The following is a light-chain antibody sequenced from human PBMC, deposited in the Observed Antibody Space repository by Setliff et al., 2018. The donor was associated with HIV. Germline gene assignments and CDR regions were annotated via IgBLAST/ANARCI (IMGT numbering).Light chain of an antibody. Sequence: QSVLTQPASVSGSPGQSITISCTSTSSDVGGFNYVSWYQHHPGKAPKLMIYEVSNRPSGVSNRFSGSKSGNTASLTISGLQAEDEADYYCTSYSSRSTPYVFGTGTKVTVL. CDR1: SSDVGGFNY. CDR3: TSYSSRSTPYV. V-gene: IGLV2-14*01. CDR2: EVS. J-gene: IGLJ1*01.